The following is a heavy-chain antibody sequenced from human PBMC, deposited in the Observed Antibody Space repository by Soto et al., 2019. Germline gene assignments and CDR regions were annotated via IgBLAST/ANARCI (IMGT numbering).Heavy chain of an antibody. CDR3: TRGRTTGPVAVSETILGGY. Sequence: ASVKVSCKASGYSFSDYYMHWVRQAPGQGLQWMGWINPKSGDTKCAQSFQGGVTMTRDTSINTAYMELNRLTSDDTAVYYRTRGRTTGPVAVSETILGGYWGQGTLVTVSS. D-gene: IGHD6-19*01. CDR1: GYSFSDYY. J-gene: IGHJ4*02. CDR2: INPKSGDT. V-gene: IGHV1-2*02.